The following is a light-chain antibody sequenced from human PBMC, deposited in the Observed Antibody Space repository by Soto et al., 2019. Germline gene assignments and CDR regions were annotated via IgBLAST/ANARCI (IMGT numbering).Light chain of an antibody. V-gene: IGKV1-8*01. CDR1: QGISSY. CDR3: QQYYSYPIT. CDR2: AAS. J-gene: IGKJ5*01. Sequence: IRMPQSPSSLSASTGDRVTITCLASQGISSYLAWYQQKPGKAPKLLIYAASTLQSGVPSRFSGSGSGTDFTLTISCLQSEDFATYYCQQYYSYPITFGQGTRLEIK.